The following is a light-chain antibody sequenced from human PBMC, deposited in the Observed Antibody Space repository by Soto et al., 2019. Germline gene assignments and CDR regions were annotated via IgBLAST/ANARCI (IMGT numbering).Light chain of an antibody. V-gene: IGKV2-28*01. CDR1: QSLLYSNGYNY. Sequence: DIVMTQSPLSLPVTPGEPASISCRSSQSLLYSNGYNYLDWYVQKPGQSPQLLIYLSSNRASGVPDRCSGSGSGTDFTLKISRVEAEYVGVYYCMQALQTPTFGPGTRVDIK. CDR3: MQALQTPT. CDR2: LSS. J-gene: IGKJ3*01.